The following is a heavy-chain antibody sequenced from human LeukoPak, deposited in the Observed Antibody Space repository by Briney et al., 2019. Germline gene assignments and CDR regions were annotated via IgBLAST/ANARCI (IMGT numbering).Heavy chain of an antibody. CDR1: GFTFSSYG. V-gene: IGHV3-33*08. CDR2: IWYDGSNK. J-gene: IGHJ3*02. CDR3: ASHVQYYYDSSGNNAFDI. Sequence: PGGSLRLSCAASGFTFSSYGMHWVRQAPGKGLEWVAVIWYDGSNKYYADSVKGRFTISRDNSKNTLYLQMNSLRAEDTAVYYCASHVQYYYDSSGNNAFDIWGQGTMVTVSS. D-gene: IGHD3-22*01.